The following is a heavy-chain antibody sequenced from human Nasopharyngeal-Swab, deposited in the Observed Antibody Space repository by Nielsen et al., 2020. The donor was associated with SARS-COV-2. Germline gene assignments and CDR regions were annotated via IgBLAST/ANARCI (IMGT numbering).Heavy chain of an antibody. D-gene: IGHD3-10*01. J-gene: IGHJ6*03. CDR3: ARQYSHSGGHYYMDV. Sequence: SETLSLTCTVSSGSITSSSYYWGWVRQPPGQGLEWIGSISYSRSIYYSENTYYNPSLRSRVTLSIDTSKNQFSLNLSSVTAADTAVYYCARQYSHSGGHYYMDVWGKGTTVIVSS. V-gene: IGHV4-39*01. CDR2: ISYSRSIYYSENT. CDR1: SGSITSSSYY.